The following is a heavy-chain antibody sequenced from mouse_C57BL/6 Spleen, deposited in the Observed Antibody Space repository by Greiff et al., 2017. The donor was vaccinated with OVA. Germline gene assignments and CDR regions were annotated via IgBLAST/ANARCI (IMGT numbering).Heavy chain of an antibody. J-gene: IGHJ1*03. CDR1: GYTFTDYY. D-gene: IGHD2-3*01. V-gene: IGHV1-76*01. CDR2: IYPGSGNT. CDR3: ARYDGNYWYFDV. Sequence: VQLQQSGAELVRPGASVKLSCKASGYTFTDYYINWVKQRPGQGLEWIARIYPGSGNTYYNEKFKGKATLTAEKSSSTAYMQLSSLTSEDSAVYFCARYDGNYWYFDVWGTGTTVTVSS.